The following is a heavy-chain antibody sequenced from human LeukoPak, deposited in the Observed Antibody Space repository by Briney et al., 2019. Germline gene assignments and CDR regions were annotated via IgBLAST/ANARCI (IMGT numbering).Heavy chain of an antibody. D-gene: IGHD2-15*01. J-gene: IGHJ4*02. CDR3: ARGHRVVDLPDY. Sequence: GGSLRLSCSASGFTFSSYDMHWVRQATGKGLEWVSAIGTAGDTYYPGSVKGRLTISRENAKNSLYLQMNSLRAGDTAVYYCARGHRVVDLPDYWGQGTLVTVSS. CDR1: GFTFSSYD. V-gene: IGHV3-13*01. CDR2: IGTAGDT.